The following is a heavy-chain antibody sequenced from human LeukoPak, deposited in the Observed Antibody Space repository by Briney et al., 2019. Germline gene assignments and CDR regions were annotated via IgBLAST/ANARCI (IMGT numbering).Heavy chain of an antibody. CDR3: ARPYYYDSRIDP. J-gene: IGHJ5*02. CDR1: GGSISSGDYY. D-gene: IGHD3-22*01. Sequence: SETLSLTCTVSGGSISSGDYYWSWIRQPPGEGLEWIGYMYYSGSTYYNPFLKSRATISVDTSKNQFSLKLSSVTAADTAVYYCARPYYYDSRIDPWGQGTLVTVSS. CDR2: MYYSGST. V-gene: IGHV4-30-4*01.